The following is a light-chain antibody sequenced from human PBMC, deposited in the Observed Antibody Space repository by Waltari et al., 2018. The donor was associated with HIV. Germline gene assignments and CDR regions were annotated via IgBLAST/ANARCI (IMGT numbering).Light chain of an antibody. CDR2: KDS. V-gene: IGLV3-25*03. CDR3: QSADSSGTYWV. J-gene: IGLJ3*02. Sequence: SYELTQPPSVSVSPGQTARITCSGDALPKQYAYWYQQKPGQAPVLVRYKDSERPSGIPGQFSGSGSGTTVTLTISGVQAEDEADYYCQSADSSGTYWVFGGGTKLTVL. CDR1: ALPKQY.